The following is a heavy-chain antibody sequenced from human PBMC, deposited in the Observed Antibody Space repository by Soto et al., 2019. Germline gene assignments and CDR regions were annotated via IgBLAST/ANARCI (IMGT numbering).Heavy chain of an antibody. V-gene: IGHV3-23*01. D-gene: IGHD3-22*01. J-gene: IGHJ4*02. CDR1: AFTFHNYA. CDR3: AKSRYSDSSGDFYDY. CDR2: IGGSGRTT. Sequence: VQLLESGGGLVQPGGSLSLSCAASAFTFHNYAMTWVRQAPGKGLEWVSGIGGSGRTTYYADSVKGRFTISRDNSNNTLFLQMNSLRAEDTAVYYCAKSRYSDSSGDFYDYWGQGTLVTVSS.